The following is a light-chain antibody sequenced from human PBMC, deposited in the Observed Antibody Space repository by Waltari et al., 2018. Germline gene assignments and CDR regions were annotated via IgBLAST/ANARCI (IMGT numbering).Light chain of an antibody. V-gene: IGKV3-20*01. Sequence: EVVLTQSPGTLSLSPGERATLSCRASHGVSRTYFAWYQQKPGRAPRPLIHGTSNRATGIPGRFSGSVSETDVTRTIYRLEPEDFAVYYCQQYGGSVWTFGQGTKVEVK. CDR1: HGVSRTY. CDR3: QQYGGSVWT. J-gene: IGKJ1*01. CDR2: GTS.